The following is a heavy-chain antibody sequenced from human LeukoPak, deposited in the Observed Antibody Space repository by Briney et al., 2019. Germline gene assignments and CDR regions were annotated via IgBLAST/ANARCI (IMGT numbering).Heavy chain of an antibody. V-gene: IGHV4-39*07. CDR2: IYYSGST. D-gene: IGHD4-11*01. CDR1: GGSISSSSYY. J-gene: IGHJ4*02. Sequence: ETLSLTCTVSGGSISSSSYYWGWIRQPPGKGLAWIGSIYYSGSTYYNPSLKSRVTISIDTSKNQIFLKLRSTTAADTAHYYCARAEINDYNRYWGQGILVIVSS. CDR3: ARAEINDYNRY.